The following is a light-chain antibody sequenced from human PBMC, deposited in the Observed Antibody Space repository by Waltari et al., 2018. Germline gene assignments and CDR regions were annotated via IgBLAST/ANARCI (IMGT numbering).Light chain of an antibody. CDR2: WAS. CDR1: QSILDSPNNKNY. Sequence: DIVMTQSPDFLAVSLGERATINCKSSQSILDSPNNKNYLAWYQQKPGQPPKLLIYWASSRRSGVPDRCSGSGSGTDFTLTVSSLQAEDVAVYYCQQYDSSPPTFGQGTKVEIK. V-gene: IGKV4-1*01. J-gene: IGKJ1*01. CDR3: QQYDSSPPT.